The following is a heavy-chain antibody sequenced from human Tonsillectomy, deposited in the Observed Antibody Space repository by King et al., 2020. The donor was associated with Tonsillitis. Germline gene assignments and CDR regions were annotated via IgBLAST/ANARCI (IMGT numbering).Heavy chain of an antibody. CDR2: IYTSGGT. CDR1: GGSISSGSYF. Sequence: QVQLQESGPGLVKPSQTLSLTCTVSGGSISSGSYFWSWIRQSAGKGLEWIGRIYTSGGTNCNPSLKSRVTISVDTSKNQFSLKLTAVTAADTAVYYCARGYYDILTGYLFDYWGQGTQVTVSS. D-gene: IGHD3-9*01. J-gene: IGHJ4*02. V-gene: IGHV4-61*02. CDR3: ARGYYDILTGYLFDY.